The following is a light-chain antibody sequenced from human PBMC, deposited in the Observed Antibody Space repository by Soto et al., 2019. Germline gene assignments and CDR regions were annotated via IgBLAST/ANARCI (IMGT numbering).Light chain of an antibody. CDR1: QTLRSGY. J-gene: IGKJ1*01. CDR3: HQYGSSPRA. Sequence: EMVLTQSPGTLSLSPGDRATLSCRASQTLRSGYLAWYQHKPGQAPRLLIYDVSSRTPCTPDRFSGSGSGTDFTLTISRLEPEDFAVYYCHQYGSSPRAFGQGTKVEVK. V-gene: IGKV3-20*01. CDR2: DVS.